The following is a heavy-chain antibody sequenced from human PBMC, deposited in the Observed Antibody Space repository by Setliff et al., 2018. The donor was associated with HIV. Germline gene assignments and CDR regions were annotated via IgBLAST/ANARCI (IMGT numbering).Heavy chain of an antibody. Sequence: ASVKVSCKALGYSFTSYNMHWVRQAPGQGLEWVGIINPSGGSTNYAESVKGRFTISRDTSRNTVYLQMNSLRGADTAVYYCARGLSAAGTASLDYWGQGTLVTVSS. V-gene: IGHV1-46*04. CDR1: GYSFTSYN. CDR3: ARGLSAAGTASLDY. CDR2: INPSGGST. D-gene: IGHD6-13*01. J-gene: IGHJ4*02.